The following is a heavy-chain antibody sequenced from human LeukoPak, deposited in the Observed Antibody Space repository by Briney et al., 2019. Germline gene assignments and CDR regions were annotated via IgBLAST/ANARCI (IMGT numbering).Heavy chain of an antibody. J-gene: IGHJ6*03. CDR2: ISRSDSSI. V-gene: IGHV3-48*04. CDR3: ARDPRGYCTSSKCYYFSYMDV. D-gene: IGHD2/OR15-2a*01. Sequence: GGSLRLSCAASIFNFSDYTMHWVRQAPGKGLEWISYISRSDSSIYYGDSVKGRFTVSRDSVKNSLYLHMNSLRTEDTAAYFCARDPRGYCTSSKCYYFSYMDVWGKGTTVTVSS. CDR1: IFNFSDYT.